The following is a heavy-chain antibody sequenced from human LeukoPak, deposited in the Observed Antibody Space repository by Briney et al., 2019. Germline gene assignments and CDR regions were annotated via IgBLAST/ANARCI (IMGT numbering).Heavy chain of an antibody. CDR2: ISAYNCNT. CDR3: ARDFGMTCDFDY. CDR1: GYTFSSSG. J-gene: IGHJ4*02. Sequence: ASVKVSCKASGYTFSSSGISWVRQTPGHGVEWMGCISAYNCNTNYAQKLQGRVTMTTDTSTSTAYMELRSLRSDDTAVYYCARDFGMTCDFDYWGQGTLVTVSS. D-gene: IGHD3-3*01. V-gene: IGHV1-18*01.